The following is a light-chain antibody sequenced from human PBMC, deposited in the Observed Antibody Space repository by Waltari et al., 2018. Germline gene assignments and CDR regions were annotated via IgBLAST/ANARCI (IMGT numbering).Light chain of an antibody. CDR1: SSDVGHYNY. J-gene: IGLJ2*01. CDR2: EVS. CDR3: SSFTTSHTLL. Sequence: QSALTQPASVSGTPGQSITISCTGTSSDVGHYNYVSWYQQHSGNAPKLIIYEVSHRPSGISYRFSASKSGNTASLTITGLQTEDEADYYCSSFTTSHTLLFGGGTKLTV. V-gene: IGLV2-14*01.